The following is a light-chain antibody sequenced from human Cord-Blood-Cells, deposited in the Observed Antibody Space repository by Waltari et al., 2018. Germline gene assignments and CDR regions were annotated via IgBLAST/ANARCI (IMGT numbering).Light chain of an antibody. CDR2: EGS. J-gene: IGLJ3*02. CDR1: SSDVGSYKL. Sequence: QSALNQPASVSGSPGQSITISCTGTSSDVGSYKLVSWYQQHPGKAPKLMIYEGSKRPSGVSNRFSGSKSGNTASRTISGLQAEDEADYYCCSYAGSSTWVFGGGTKLTVL. V-gene: IGLV2-23*01. CDR3: CSYAGSSTWV.